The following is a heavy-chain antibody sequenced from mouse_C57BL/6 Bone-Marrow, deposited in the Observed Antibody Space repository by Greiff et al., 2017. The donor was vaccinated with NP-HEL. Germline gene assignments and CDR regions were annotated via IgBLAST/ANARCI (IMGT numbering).Heavy chain of an antibody. CDR3: TTLWLLWLRGPWFAY. CDR2: IDPENGDT. Sequence: LVESGAELVRPGASVKLSCTASGFNIKDDYMHWVKQRPEQGLEWIGWIDPENGDTEYASKFQGKATITADTSSNTAYLQLSSLTSEATAVYDCTTLWLLWLRGPWFAYWGQGTLVTVSA. CDR1: GFNIKDDY. V-gene: IGHV14-4*01. D-gene: IGHD1-2*01. J-gene: IGHJ3*01.